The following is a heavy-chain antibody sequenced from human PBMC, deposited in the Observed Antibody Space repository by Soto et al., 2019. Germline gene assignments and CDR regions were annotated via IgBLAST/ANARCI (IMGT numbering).Heavy chain of an antibody. D-gene: IGHD2-21*02. V-gene: IGHV3-21*01. J-gene: IGHJ4*02. CDR1: GFTFSSYT. CDR3: ERAGARDRGDKGFDF. CDR2: ITSTSTYI. Sequence: EVQLVESGGGLVRPGGSLRLSCAASGFTFSSYTMHWVRQAPGKGLEWVSSITSTSTYIYYTDSLKGRFTISRDNANNSLFLQMNNLGPGDTAVYYCERAGARDRGDKGFDFWGQGTVVTGSS.